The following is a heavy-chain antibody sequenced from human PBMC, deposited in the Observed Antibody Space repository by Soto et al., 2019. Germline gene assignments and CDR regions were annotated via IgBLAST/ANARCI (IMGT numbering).Heavy chain of an antibody. V-gene: IGHV3-74*01. D-gene: IGHD2-2*01. CDR2: INGDGTTT. Sequence: EAQLVESGGGLVQPGGSLRLSCAASGFTFSGYWMHWVRQAPERGLVWVSRINGDGTTTHYADSVKGRFTISRDNAKNTMYLQMNSLRAEDTAVYSCVSSREGYKLVADYWGQGTLVTVSS. CDR1: GFTFSGYW. CDR3: VSSREGYKLVADY. J-gene: IGHJ4*02.